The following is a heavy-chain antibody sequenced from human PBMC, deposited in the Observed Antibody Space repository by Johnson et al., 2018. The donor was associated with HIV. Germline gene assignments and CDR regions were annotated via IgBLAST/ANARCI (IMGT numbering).Heavy chain of an antibody. Sequence: VQLVESGGGLVKPGGSLRLSCAASGFSVSDSYMSWVRQAPGKGLEWISYISSSGTTIYYADSVKGRFTISRDNSDNTMYLQMNSLRDEDTAVYYCARAPHDAFDVWGQGTMVTVSS. CDR1: GFSVSDSY. V-gene: IGHV3-11*01. CDR2: ISSSGTTI. CDR3: ARAPHDAFDV. J-gene: IGHJ3*01.